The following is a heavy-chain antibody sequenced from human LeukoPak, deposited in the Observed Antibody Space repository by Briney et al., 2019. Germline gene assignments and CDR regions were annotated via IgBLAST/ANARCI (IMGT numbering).Heavy chain of an antibody. V-gene: IGHV4-61*09. D-gene: IGHD6-13*01. CDR2: IYASGST. J-gene: IGHJ6*03. CDR3: ARGKSSSSWEDYYYYYMDV. CDR1: GGSISSSSYY. Sequence: SETLSLTCTVSGGSISSSSYYWSWIRQPAGKGLEWIGHIYASGSTNYNPSLKSRVTMSVDTSKNQFSLKLSSVTAADTAVYYCARGKSSSSWEDYYYYYMDVWGKGTTVTVSS.